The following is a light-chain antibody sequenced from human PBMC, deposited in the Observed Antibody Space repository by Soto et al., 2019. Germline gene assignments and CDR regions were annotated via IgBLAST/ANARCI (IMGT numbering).Light chain of an antibody. Sequence: QSALTQPASVSGSPGQSITISCTGTSSDVGGFTYVSWYQQYPGKAPKLMIYEVSNRPSGVSNRFSGSKSGNTASLTISGLQAEDEADYYCWSYTSSDNWVFGGGTQLTVL. CDR1: SSDVGGFTY. CDR3: WSYTSSDNWV. V-gene: IGLV2-14*01. CDR2: EVS. J-gene: IGLJ3*02.